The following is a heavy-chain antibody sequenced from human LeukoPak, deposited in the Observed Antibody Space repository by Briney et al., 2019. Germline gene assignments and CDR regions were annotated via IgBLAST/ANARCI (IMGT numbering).Heavy chain of an antibody. V-gene: IGHV4-39*07. CDR2: IYYSGST. CDR1: GGSISSSRYY. J-gene: IGHJ5*02. Sequence: SETLSLTCIVSGGSISSSRYYWGWIRQPPGKGLEWIGSIYYSGSTYYNPSLKSRVTISVDTSKNQFSLKLSSVTAADTAVYYCARASFDGLLYNWFDPWGQGTLVTVSS. CDR3: ARASFDGLLYNWFDP. D-gene: IGHD2-15*01.